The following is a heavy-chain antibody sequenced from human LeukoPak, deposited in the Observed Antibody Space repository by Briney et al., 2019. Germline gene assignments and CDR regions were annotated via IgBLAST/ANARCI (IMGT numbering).Heavy chain of an antibody. J-gene: IGHJ3*02. CDR1: GFTFSSYS. CDR3: ARVKILEWLPSAAFDI. V-gene: IGHV3-21*01. CDR2: ISSSSSYV. D-gene: IGHD3-3*01. Sequence: GSLRLSCAASGFTFSSYSMNWVRQAPGKGLEWVSSISSSSSYVYYADSVKGRFTISRDNAKNSLYLQMNSLRAEDTAVYYCARVKILEWLPSAAFDIWGQGTMVTVSS.